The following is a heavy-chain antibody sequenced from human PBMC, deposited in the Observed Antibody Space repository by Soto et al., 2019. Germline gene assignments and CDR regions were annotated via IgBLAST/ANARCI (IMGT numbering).Heavy chain of an antibody. CDR1: GLTFNTHC. Sequence: EVQLLESGGGVVQPWGSLRLSCTASGLTFNTHCMHWGRQAPGKGLVWVSRIYFDGITTNYAGSVNGRLTSSRENAMNTVDLNVNNLLDEDTAVYYCARGGAMGVDYWCQGTLVTVSS. J-gene: IGHJ4*02. CDR2: IYFDGITT. V-gene: IGHV3-74*01. D-gene: IGHD1-26*01. CDR3: ARGGAMGVDY.